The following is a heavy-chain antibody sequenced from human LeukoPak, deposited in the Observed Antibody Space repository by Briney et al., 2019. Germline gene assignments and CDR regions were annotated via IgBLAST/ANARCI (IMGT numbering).Heavy chain of an antibody. Sequence: GESLKISCKGSGDTFATYWIGWVRQLPGKGLEWMGVIYPGDSRTRYSPSFQGQVTITADKPISTAFLQWSSLKASDTAMYNCACRQFTSPWSDPWGQGTLVTVSS. CDR3: ACRQFTSPWSDP. CDR2: IYPGDSRT. D-gene: IGHD2-2*01. CDR1: GDTFATYW. J-gene: IGHJ5*02. V-gene: IGHV5-51*04.